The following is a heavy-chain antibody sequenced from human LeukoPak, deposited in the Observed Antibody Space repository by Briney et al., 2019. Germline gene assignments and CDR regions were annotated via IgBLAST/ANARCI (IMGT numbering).Heavy chain of an antibody. J-gene: IGHJ3*02. CDR3: TRGSKGATGVGTFDI. Sequence: PGGSLRLSCTASGFTFGDYAMSWVRQAPGKGLEWVGFIRSKAYGGTTEYAASVKGRFTISGDDSKSIAYLQMNSLKTEDTAVYYCTRGSKGATGVGTFDIWGQGTMVTVSS. D-gene: IGHD3-10*01. CDR2: IRSKAYGGTT. CDR1: GFTFGDYA. V-gene: IGHV3-49*04.